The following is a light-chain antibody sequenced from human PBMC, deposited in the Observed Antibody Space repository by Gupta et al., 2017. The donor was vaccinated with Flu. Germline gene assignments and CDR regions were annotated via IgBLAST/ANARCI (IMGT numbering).Light chain of an antibody. V-gene: IGLV3-19*01. CDR2: GKN. CDR1: SLRSYY. CDR3: TSRDGSGNQL. J-gene: IGLJ1*01. Sequence: SSELTHDPAVSVSLGQTVRITCQGDSLRSYYASWYQQKPGQDPGLLIYGKNNRPSGFPDRGPGYSSGKKAYLTSTGAQAEDEADDYCTSRDGSGNQLFGTGTKVTVL.